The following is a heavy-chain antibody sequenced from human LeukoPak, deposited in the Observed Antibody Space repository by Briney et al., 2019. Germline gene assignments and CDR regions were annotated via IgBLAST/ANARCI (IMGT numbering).Heavy chain of an antibody. Sequence: ASVKVSCKASGYTFTSYGISWVRQAPGQGLEWMGWISAYNGNTNYAQKLQGRVTMTTDTSTSTAYMELRSLRSDDTAVYYCARDTVVVPAAMTWYYYYGTDVWGQVTTVTVSS. CDR1: GYTFTSYG. CDR3: ARDTVVVPAAMTWYYYYGTDV. V-gene: IGHV1-18*01. D-gene: IGHD2-2*01. J-gene: IGHJ6*02. CDR2: ISAYNGNT.